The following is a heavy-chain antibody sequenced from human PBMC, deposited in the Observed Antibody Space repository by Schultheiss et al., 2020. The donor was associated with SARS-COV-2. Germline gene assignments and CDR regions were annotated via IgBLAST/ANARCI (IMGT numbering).Heavy chain of an antibody. CDR1: GGSISRSNYN. V-gene: IGHV4-39*01. CDR3: RRLGTAFDY. J-gene: IGHJ4*02. CDR2: IYYSGST. Sequence: SETLSLTCTVSGGSISRSNYNWGWIRQPPGKGLEWIGSIYYSGSTYYNPSLKSRVTISVDTSKNQFSLKLSSVTAADTAVYYCRRLGTAFDYWGQGTLVTVSS. D-gene: IGHD3-16*01.